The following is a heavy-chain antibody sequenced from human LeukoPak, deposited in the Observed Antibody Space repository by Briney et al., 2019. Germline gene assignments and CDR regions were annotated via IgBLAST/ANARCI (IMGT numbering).Heavy chain of an antibody. J-gene: IGHJ4*02. CDR1: GFTFSSYA. CDR2: ISYDGSNK. Sequence: GGSLRLSCAASGFTFSSYAMHWVRQAPGKGLEWVAVISYDGSNKYYADSVKGRFTISRDNSKNTLYLQMNSLRAEDTAVYYCAREGRYYGSGSYPYWGQGTLVTVSS. V-gene: IGHV3-30*04. CDR3: AREGRYYGSGSYPY. D-gene: IGHD3-10*01.